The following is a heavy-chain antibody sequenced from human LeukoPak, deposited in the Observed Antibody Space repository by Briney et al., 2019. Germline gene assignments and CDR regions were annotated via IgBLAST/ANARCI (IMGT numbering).Heavy chain of an antibody. D-gene: IGHD4-17*01. Sequence: GGSLRLSCAASGFTFSSYWMSWVRQAPGKGLEWVANIKQDGSEKYYVDSVKGRFTISRDNAKNSLYLQMNSLRAEDTAVYYCARVGGDYGDYPRDMDLDYWGQGTLVTVSS. CDR3: ARVGGDYGDYPRDMDLDY. V-gene: IGHV3-7*01. CDR1: GFTFSSYW. J-gene: IGHJ4*02. CDR2: IKQDGSEK.